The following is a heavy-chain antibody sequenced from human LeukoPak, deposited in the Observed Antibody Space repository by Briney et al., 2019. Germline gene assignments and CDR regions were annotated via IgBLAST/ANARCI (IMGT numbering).Heavy chain of an antibody. CDR2: IIPIFGTA. CDR1: GGTFSSYA. J-gene: IGHJ4*02. Sequence: SVKVSCKAPGGTFSSYAISWVRQAPGRGLEWMGGIIPIFGTANYAQKFQGRVTITADESTSTAYMELSSLRSEDTAVYYCAREGVGELSFDYWGQGTLVTVSS. D-gene: IGHD3-16*01. V-gene: IGHV1-69*01. CDR3: AREGVGELSFDY.